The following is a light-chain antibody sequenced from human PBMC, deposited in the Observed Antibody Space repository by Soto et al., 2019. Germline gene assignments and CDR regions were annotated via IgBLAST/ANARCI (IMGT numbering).Light chain of an antibody. J-gene: IGKJ4*01. CDR1: QVISRC. CDR2: KAS. Sequence: DIQMTQSPSSLSASVGDRVTITCRASQVISRCLVWYQQKPGNAPKLLIYKASTLQTGVPSRFRGSEAGTEFTLTISSLQPEDFATYYCQQASSFPFTFGGGTEVQI. CDR3: QQASSFPFT. V-gene: IGKV1-12*01.